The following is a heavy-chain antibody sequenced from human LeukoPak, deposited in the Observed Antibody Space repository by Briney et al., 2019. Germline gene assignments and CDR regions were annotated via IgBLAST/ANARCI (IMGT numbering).Heavy chain of an antibody. CDR2: INPNSGGT. CDR1: GYTFTGYY. V-gene: IGHV1-2*06. CDR3: ARGYCSGGSCYSVENWFDP. J-gene: IGHJ5*02. Sequence: ASVKVSCKAAGYTFTGYYMFWVRQAPGQGLEWMGRINPNSGGTNYAQKFQGRVTMTRDTSISTAYLELSRLRSDDTAVYYCARGYCSGGSCYSVENWFDPWGQGTLVTVSS. D-gene: IGHD2-15*01.